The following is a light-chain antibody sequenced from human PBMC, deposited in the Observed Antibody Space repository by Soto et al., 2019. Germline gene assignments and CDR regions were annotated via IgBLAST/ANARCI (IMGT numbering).Light chain of an antibody. CDR3: QERTGWPTWT. CDR2: DAS. J-gene: IGKJ1*01. CDR1: QSVSLS. V-gene: IGKV3-11*01. Sequence: EIVLTQSPGTLSLSPGERATLSCRASQSVSLSLAWYQQKPGQAPRLLIYDASKRASGFPARFSGSGSGTGFTLTISSLEPEDFAVYYCQERTGWPTWTFG.